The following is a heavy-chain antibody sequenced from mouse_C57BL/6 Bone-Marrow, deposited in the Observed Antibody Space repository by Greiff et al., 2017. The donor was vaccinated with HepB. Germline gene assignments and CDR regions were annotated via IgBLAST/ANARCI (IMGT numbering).Heavy chain of an antibody. V-gene: IGHV1-75*01. Sequence: QVQLQHSGPELVKPGASVKISCKASGYTFTDYYINWVKQRPGQGLEWIGWIFPGSGSTYYNEKFKGKATLTVDKSSSTAYMLLSSLTSEDSAVYFCARADYYGSSRNFDYWGQGTTLTVSS. CDR2: IFPGSGST. D-gene: IGHD1-1*01. J-gene: IGHJ2*01. CDR3: ARADYYGSSRNFDY. CDR1: GYTFTDYY.